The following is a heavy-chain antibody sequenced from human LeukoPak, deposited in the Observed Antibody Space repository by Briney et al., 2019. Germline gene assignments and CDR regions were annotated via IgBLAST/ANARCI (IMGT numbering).Heavy chain of an antibody. CDR3: ARTGAAAGTFHYYYGMDV. J-gene: IGHJ6*02. Sequence: SVKVSCKASGGTFSSYAISWVRQAPGQGLEWMGGIIPIFGTANYAQKFQGRVTITADESTSTAYMELSSLRSVDTAVYYCARTGAAAGTFHYYYGMDVWGQGTTVTVSS. CDR2: IIPIFGTA. D-gene: IGHD6-13*01. V-gene: IGHV1-69*13. CDR1: GGTFSSYA.